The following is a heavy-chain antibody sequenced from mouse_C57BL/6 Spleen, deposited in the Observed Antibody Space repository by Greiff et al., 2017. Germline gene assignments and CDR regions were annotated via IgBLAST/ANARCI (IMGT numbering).Heavy chain of an antibody. CDR2: IDPETGGT. Sequence: QVQLQQSGAELVRPGASVTLSCKASGYTFTDYEMHWVKQTPVHGLEWIGAIDPETGGTAYTQKFKGKAILTADKSSSTAYMELRSLTSEDSAVYYCTRRGGYGYVWYFDVWGTGTTVTVSA. V-gene: IGHV1-15*01. J-gene: IGHJ1*03. D-gene: IGHD2-2*01. CDR1: GYTFTDYE. CDR3: TRRGGYGYVWYFDV.